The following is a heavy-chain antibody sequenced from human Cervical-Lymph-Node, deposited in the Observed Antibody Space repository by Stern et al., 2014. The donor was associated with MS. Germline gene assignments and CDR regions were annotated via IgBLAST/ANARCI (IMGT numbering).Heavy chain of an antibody. V-gene: IGHV3-72*01. CDR3: ARGPTDPYYYYDSSGYYYFDY. D-gene: IGHD3-22*01. J-gene: IGHJ4*02. CDR1: GFTFSDHY. CDR2: TRNKANSYTT. Sequence: VQLVESGGGLVQPGGSLRLSCAASGFTFSDHYMDWVRQAPGKGLEWVGRTRNKANSYTTEYAASVKGRFTISRDDSKNSLYLQMNSLKTEDTAVYYCARGPTDPYYYYDSSGYYYFDYWGQGTLVTVSS.